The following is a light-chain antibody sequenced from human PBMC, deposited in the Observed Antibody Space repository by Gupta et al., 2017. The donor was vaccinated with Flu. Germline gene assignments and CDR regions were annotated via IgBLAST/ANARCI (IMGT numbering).Light chain of an antibody. V-gene: IGLV1-47*01. CDR3: GAWDDSLSGYV. CDR1: SSNIGRDY. CDR2: RDS. Sequence: QSVLTQPPSASGTPGQRVTISCSGTSSNIGRDYVYWYQQLPGMAPKLLIYRDSQRPSGVPDRFSGSKSGASASLAISGLRSEDEAEYFCGAWDDSLSGYVFGPGTKVTVL. J-gene: IGLJ1*01.